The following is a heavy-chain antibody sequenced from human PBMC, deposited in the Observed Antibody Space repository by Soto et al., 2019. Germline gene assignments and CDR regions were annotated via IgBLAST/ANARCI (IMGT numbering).Heavy chain of an antibody. V-gene: IGHV5-10-1*01. Sequence: GESLKISCKGSGYSFTSYWISWVRQMPGKGLEWMGGIDPSDSYNNYSPSFQGHVTISADESISTAYLQWSSLKASDTAVYYCARHYAYYYDSSGSATGAFDIWGQGTMVTVS. D-gene: IGHD3-22*01. CDR2: IDPSDSYN. CDR3: ARHYAYYYDSSGSATGAFDI. J-gene: IGHJ3*02. CDR1: GYSFTSYW.